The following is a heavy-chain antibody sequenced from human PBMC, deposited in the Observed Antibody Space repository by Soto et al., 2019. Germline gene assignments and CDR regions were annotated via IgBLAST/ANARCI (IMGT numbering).Heavy chain of an antibody. CDR2: IIPIIGIA. CDR1: GGTFSSYT. V-gene: IGHV1-69*08. D-gene: IGHD3-9*01. CDR3: ARDPLRYFDSAEGDAFDI. J-gene: IGHJ3*02. Sequence: QVQLVQSGAEVKKPGSSVKVSCKASGGTFSSYTISWVRQAPGQGLEWMGRIIPIIGIANYAQKFKGRGTITADKSPSTAYMELSGLRSEDTAVYYCARDPLRYFDSAEGDAFDIWGQGTMVTVSS.